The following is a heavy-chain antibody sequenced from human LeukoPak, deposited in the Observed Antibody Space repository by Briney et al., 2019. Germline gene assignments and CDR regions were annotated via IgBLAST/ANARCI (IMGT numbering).Heavy chain of an antibody. CDR2: ISSSSSYI. D-gene: IGHD6-6*01. CDR1: GFTFSSYS. CDR3: ARDLNGLAARRKGPLGY. J-gene: IGHJ4*02. V-gene: IGHV3-21*01. Sequence: GGSLRLSCAASGFTFSSYSMNWVRQAPGKGLEWVSSISSSSSYIYYADSVKGRLTISRDNAKNSLYLQMNSLRAEDTAVYYCARDLNGLAARRKGPLGYWGQGTLVIVSS.